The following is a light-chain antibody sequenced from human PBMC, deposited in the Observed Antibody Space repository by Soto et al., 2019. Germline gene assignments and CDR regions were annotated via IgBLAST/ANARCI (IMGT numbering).Light chain of an antibody. V-gene: IGKV3-15*01. CDR2: AAS. Sequence: EIVMTQSPAILSVSPGERATLSCRASQSVSSNLAWYQQKPGQAPRLLIYAASTRATGIPVRFSGSGSGTEFTLTISSLQSEDFAVYYCQQYNNRPPWTFGQGTKVDI. CDR1: QSVSSN. J-gene: IGKJ1*01. CDR3: QQYNNRPPWT.